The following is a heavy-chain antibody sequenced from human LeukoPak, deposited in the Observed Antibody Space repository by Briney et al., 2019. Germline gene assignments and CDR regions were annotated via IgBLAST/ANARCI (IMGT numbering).Heavy chain of an antibody. D-gene: IGHD3-10*01. CDR1: GFTLSSYS. J-gene: IGHJ6*03. V-gene: IGHV3-21*04. Sequence: NAGGSLRLSCAASGFTLSSYSMNWVRQAPGKGLEWVSSISSSSSYIYYADSVKGRFTISRDNAKNSLYLQMNSLRAEDTAVYYFTKAPRWEYGSGSRIYYFYMDVWGKGTTVTVSS. CDR3: TKAPRWEYGSGSRIYYFYMDV. CDR2: ISSSSSYI.